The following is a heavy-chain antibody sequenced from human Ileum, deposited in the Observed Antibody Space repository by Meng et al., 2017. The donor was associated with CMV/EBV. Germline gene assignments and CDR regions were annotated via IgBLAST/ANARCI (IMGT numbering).Heavy chain of an antibody. D-gene: IGHD5-12*01. J-gene: IGHJ4*02. CDR3: VHRSYSGQDDY. CDR1: GFSFSTSQAG. Sequence: QIPLKEPGPTLRKPTQTLTLTWTFPGFSFSTSQAGVGWIRLPPGKALEWLALIYWDDDTRYNPSLKTRLTITKDTSKNQVILTMTKMDPADTATYFCVHRSYSGQDDYWGQGTLVTVSS. V-gene: IGHV2-5*02. CDR2: IYWDDDT.